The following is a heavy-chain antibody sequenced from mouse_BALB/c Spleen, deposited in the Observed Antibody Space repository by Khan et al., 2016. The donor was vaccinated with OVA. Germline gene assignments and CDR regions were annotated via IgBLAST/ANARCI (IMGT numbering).Heavy chain of an antibody. V-gene: IGHV1-77*01. CDR2: ISPGSGDT. J-gene: IGHJ3*01. CDR1: GYTFTDYY. D-gene: IGHD1-2*01. CDR3: ARSNYFGYTFAY. Sequence: VQLQESGAELARPGASVKLSCKASGYTFTDYYINWVKQRTGQGLEWIGEISPGSGDTYYNEKFKGKATLTADKYSSTAYMQLSSLTSEASAVYFCARSNYFGYTFAYWGQGTLVTVSA.